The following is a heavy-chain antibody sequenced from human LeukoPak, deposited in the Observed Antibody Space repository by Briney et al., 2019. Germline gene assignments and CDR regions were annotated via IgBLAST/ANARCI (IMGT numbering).Heavy chain of an antibody. CDR3: ARHPYDILTGYGYYYHYMDV. CDR1: GFTFSSRA. V-gene: IGHV3-23*01. J-gene: IGHJ6*03. Sequence: GGSLRLSCVASGFTFSSRAMSWVRQAPGKGLEWVSGISGSAFSTYHADPLKGRFTISRDNSKNTLYLQMNSLRGDDAAVYHCARHPYDILTGYGYYYHYMDVWGKGTTVTVSS. D-gene: IGHD3-9*01. CDR2: ISGSAFST.